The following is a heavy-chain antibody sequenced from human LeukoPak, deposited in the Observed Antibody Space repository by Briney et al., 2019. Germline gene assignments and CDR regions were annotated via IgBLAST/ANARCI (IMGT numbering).Heavy chain of an antibody. V-gene: IGHV1-69*01. J-gene: IGHJ6*03. CDR3: ASCSSTSCSPYYYYMDV. CDR2: IIPIFGTA. CDR1: GGTFSSYA. D-gene: IGHD2-2*01. Sequence: GSSVKVSCKASGGTFSSYAISWVRQAPGQGLEWMGGIIPIFGTANYAQKFQGRVTITADESTSTAYMELSSLRSEDTAVYYCASCSSTSCSPYYYYMDVWGKGTTVTVSS.